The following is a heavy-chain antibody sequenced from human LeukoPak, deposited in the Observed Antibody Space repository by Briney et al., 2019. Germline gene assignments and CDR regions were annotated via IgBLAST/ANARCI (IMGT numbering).Heavy chain of an antibody. CDR3: ARTIFGVVTFDY. D-gene: IGHD3-3*01. V-gene: IGHV3-21*01. Sequence: GGSLRLSCAASGFTFSSYAMSWVRQAPGKGLEWVSSISSSSSYIYYADSVKGRFTISRDNAKNSLYLQMNSLRAEDTAVYYCARTIFGVVTFDYWGQGTLVTVSS. J-gene: IGHJ4*02. CDR1: GFTFSSYA. CDR2: ISSSSSYI.